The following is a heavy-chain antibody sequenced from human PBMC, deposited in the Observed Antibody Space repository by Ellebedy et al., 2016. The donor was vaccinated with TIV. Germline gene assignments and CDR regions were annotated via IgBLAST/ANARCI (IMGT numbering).Heavy chain of an antibody. CDR2: IYPTGST. J-gene: IGHJ6*02. V-gene: IGHV4-4*07. CDR3: AREKVNYEFGLDV. Sequence: GSLRLSCTVSGGSTSSYYWSWIRQPAGKGLEWIGRIYPTGSTNYNPSLKSRLTMSVDTSKNQFSLKLDSVTAADTAVYYCAREKVNYEFGLDVWGQGTTVSVSS. D-gene: IGHD4-11*01. CDR1: GGSTSSYY.